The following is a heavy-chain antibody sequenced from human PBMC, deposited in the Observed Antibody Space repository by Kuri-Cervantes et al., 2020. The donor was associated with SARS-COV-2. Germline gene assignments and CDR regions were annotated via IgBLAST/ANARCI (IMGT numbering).Heavy chain of an antibody. CDR3: ARGDYGDFDY. Sequence: GESLKISCASSGFTFSSYAMSWVRQAPGKGLEWVSYISSSSSTIYYADPVKGRFTISRDNAKNSLYLQMNSLRAEDTAVYYCARGDYGDFDYWGQGTLVTVSS. CDR1: GFTFSSYA. V-gene: IGHV3-48*01. CDR2: ISSSSSTI. D-gene: IGHD4-17*01. J-gene: IGHJ4*02.